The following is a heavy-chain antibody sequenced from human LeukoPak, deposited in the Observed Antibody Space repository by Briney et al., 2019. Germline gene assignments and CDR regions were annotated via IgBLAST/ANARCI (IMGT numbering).Heavy chain of an antibody. D-gene: IGHD1-14*01. Sequence: ASVKVSCKASGYTFSNYFMNWVRQAPGQGLEWKGWINTNTGNPTYAQGFTGRFVFSLDTSVSMAYLQISSLKAEDTAVYYCARLGTPTFYYYMDVWGKGTTVTVSS. J-gene: IGHJ6*03. CDR1: GYTFSNYF. V-gene: IGHV7-4-1*04. CDR2: INTNTGNP. CDR3: ARLGTPTFYYYMDV.